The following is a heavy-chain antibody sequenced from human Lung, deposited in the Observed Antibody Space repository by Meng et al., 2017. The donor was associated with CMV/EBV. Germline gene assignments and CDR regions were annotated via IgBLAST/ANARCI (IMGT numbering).Heavy chain of an antibody. D-gene: IGHD2-21*01. CDR2: IYYSGDT. Sequence: CAVSGGSISNNDYYWSWIRQPPGKGLEWIGYIYYSGDTYHNPSLKSRLTISADTSKSQFSLKLTSVTVADTAVYYCARIGPLFWFDPWGQGTLVTVSS. V-gene: IGHV4-30-4*08. J-gene: IGHJ5*02. CDR3: ARIGPLFWFDP. CDR1: GGSISNNDYY.